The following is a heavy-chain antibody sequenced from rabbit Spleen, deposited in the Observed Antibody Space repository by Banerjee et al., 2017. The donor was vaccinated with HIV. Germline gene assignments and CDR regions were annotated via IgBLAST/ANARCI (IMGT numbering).Heavy chain of an antibody. D-gene: IGHD1-1*01. CDR3: AREAAISFSSYGMAL. CDR2: IRDGSNSDT. Sequence: QEQLEESGGDLVKPEGSLTLTCKASGFDLSSYWMSWGRQAPGKGLEGSACIRDGSNSDTYRASRAKGRFSISKTSSSTVTLQMTSLTAADPATYFCAREAAISFSSYGMALWGPGTLVPVS. V-gene: IGHV1S45*01. J-gene: IGHJ6*01. CDR1: GFDLSSYW.